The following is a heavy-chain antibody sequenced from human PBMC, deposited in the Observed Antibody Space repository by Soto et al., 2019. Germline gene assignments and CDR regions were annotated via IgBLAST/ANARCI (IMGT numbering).Heavy chain of an antibody. CDR3: ATEVVVTNHYYGMDI. J-gene: IGHJ6*02. V-gene: IGHV1-18*01. CDR2: ISAYNGNT. Sequence: ASVKVSCKASGYTFTSYGIRWVRQAPGEGLEWMGWISAYNGNTNYAQKLQGRVTMTTDTSTSTAYMELRSLRSDDTTVYYCATEVVVTNHYYGMDIWGQGTTVTVSS. D-gene: IGHD2-21*02. CDR1: GYTFTSYG.